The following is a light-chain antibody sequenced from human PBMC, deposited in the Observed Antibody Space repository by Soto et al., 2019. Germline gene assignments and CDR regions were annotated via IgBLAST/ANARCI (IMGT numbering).Light chain of an antibody. CDR2: EVR. J-gene: IGLJ3*02. Sequence: QSALTQPASVSGSPGQSITISCTGTSSDVGGYNYVSWYQQHPGKAPKLMIYEVRNRPSGVSNRFSGSRSDITASLTISGLQAEDEADYYCSSYTGSGTLVFGGGTKLTVL. CDR3: SSYTGSGTLV. V-gene: IGLV2-14*01. CDR1: SSDVGGYNY.